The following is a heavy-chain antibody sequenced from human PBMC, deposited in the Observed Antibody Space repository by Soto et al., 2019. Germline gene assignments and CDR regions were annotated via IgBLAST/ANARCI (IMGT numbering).Heavy chain of an antibody. D-gene: IGHD3-10*01. V-gene: IGHV3-11*01. CDR2: ISSSAGTI. J-gene: IGHJ6*02. CDR1: GLTFSDHY. CDR3: TTAPYFGSGIYYSSALDV. Sequence: QVQLVESGGGLVKPGGSLRLSCAASGLTFSDHYMTWIRQAPGKGLEWISDISSSAGTIYYADTVKGRFTISRDTTKNSLYLQMTTLIDEGTAVSYCTTAPYFGSGIYYSSALDVWGQGTTVTVSS.